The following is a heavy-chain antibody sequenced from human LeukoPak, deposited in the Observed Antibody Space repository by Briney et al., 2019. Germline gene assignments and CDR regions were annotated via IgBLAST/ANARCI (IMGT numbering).Heavy chain of an antibody. J-gene: IGHJ3*02. CDR3: ARVGYYDSSGYPHAFDI. CDR1: GFTFNSYS. D-gene: IGHD3-22*01. V-gene: IGHV3-21*01. Sequence: GGSLRLSCAASGFTFNSYSMNWVRQAPGKGLEWVSSISSSSSYIYYADSVKGRFTISRDNAKNSLYLQMNSLRAEDTAVYYCARVGYYDSSGYPHAFDIWGQGTMVTVSS. CDR2: ISSSSSYI.